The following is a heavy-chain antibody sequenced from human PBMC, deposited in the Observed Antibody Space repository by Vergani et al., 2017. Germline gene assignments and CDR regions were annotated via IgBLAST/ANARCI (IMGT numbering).Heavy chain of an antibody. CDR1: GYSISSGYY. D-gene: IGHD5-12*01. J-gene: IGHJ6*02. CDR2: IYHSGST. V-gene: IGHV4-38-2*01. CDR3: ARLRLEDSGYDFGGMDV. Sequence: QVQLEESGPGLVKPSETLSLTCAVSGYSISSGYYWGWIRQPPGKGLEWIGSIYHSGSTYYNPSLKSRVTISVETSKNQFSLKLSSVTAADTAVYYCARLRLEDSGYDFGGMDVWGQGTTVTVSS.